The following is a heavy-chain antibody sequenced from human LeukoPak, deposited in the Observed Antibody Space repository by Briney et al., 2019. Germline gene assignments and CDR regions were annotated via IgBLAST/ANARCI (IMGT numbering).Heavy chain of an antibody. Sequence: GGSLRLSCAASGFTFSGYGMHWVRQAPGKGLEWVAIIWYDGSNKYYADSVKGRFTISRDNSKNTLHLQMNSLRAEDTAVYYCARDLRYCSSASCSENGAFDIWGQGTMVTVSS. V-gene: IGHV3-33*01. J-gene: IGHJ3*02. CDR1: GFTFSGYG. CDR3: ARDLRYCSSASCSENGAFDI. CDR2: IWYDGSNK. D-gene: IGHD2-2*01.